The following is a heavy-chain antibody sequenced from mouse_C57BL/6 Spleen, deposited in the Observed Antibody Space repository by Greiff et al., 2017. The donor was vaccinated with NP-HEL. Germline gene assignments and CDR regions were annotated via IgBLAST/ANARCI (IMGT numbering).Heavy chain of an antibody. J-gene: IGHJ3*01. D-gene: IGHD2-4*01. Sequence: EVKLMESGGGLVKPGGSLKLSCAASGFTFSSYTMSWVRQTPEKRLAWVATISGGGGNTYYPDSVKGRFTISRDNAKNTLYLQMSSLRSEDTALYYCARQDDYDTWFAYWGQGTLVTVSA. CDR1: GFTFSSYT. CDR2: ISGGGGNT. V-gene: IGHV5-9*01. CDR3: ARQDDYDTWFAY.